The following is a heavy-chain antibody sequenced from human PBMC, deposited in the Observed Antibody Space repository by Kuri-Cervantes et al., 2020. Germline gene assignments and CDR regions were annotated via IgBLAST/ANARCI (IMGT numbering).Heavy chain of an antibody. CDR3: ARDRYNFWSGDYGMDV. J-gene: IGHJ6*02. D-gene: IGHD3-3*01. CDR2: ISAYNGNT. V-gene: IGHV1-18*01. CDR1: GCTFTSYG. Sequence: ASVKVSCKASGCTFTSYGISWVRQAPGQGLEWMGWISAYNGNTNYAQKLQGRVTMTTDTSTTTAYMELRSLRSDDTAIYYCARDRYNFWSGDYGMDVWGQGTSVTVSS.